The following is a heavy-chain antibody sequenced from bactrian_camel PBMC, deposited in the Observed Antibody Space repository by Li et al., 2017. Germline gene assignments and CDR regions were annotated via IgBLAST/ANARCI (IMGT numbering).Heavy chain of an antibody. CDR2: IGSTHIT. D-gene: IGHD1*01. Sequence: VQLVESGGGSVHAGGSLRLSCATSGFTFRGNSMSWIRQPPGKGLEWVSSIGSTHITYYADSVKGRFTVSIDSANSTIYLEMNNLRPEDTAMYYCAADPYRDACRALNAAIFDYWGQGTQVTVS. J-gene: IGHJ4*01. CDR3: AADPYRDACRALNAAIFDY. V-gene: IGHV3S40*01. CDR1: GFTFRGNS.